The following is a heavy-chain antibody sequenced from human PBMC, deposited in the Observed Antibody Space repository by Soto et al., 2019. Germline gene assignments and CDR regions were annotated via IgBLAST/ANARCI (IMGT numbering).Heavy chain of an antibody. J-gene: IGHJ4*02. CDR1: GFTFSSYW. D-gene: IGHD4-17*01. V-gene: IGHV3-7*04. Sequence: EVQLVESGGGLVQPGGSLRLSCAASGFTFSSYWMSWVRQAPGKGLGWVANIKQDGSENYYVDSVKGRFTISRDNAKNSLYLQMTSLRAEDTAVYYGARDLASTTILNYWGQGALVTVSS. CDR2: IKQDGSEN. CDR3: ARDLASTTILNY.